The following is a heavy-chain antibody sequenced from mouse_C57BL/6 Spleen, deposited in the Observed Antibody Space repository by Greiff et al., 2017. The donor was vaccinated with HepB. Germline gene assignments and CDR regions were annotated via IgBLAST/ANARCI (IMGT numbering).Heavy chain of an antibody. J-gene: IGHJ3*01. CDR1: GYTFTSYW. V-gene: IGHV1-64*01. Sequence: QVQLQQPGAELVKPGASVKLSCKASGYTFTSYWMHWVKQRPGQGLEWIGMIHPNSGSTNYNEKFKSKATLTVDKTSSTAYMQLSSLTSEDSAVYYGARTHYYGSSTWFAYWGQGTLVTVSA. CDR3: ARTHYYGSSTWFAY. CDR2: IHPNSGST. D-gene: IGHD1-1*01.